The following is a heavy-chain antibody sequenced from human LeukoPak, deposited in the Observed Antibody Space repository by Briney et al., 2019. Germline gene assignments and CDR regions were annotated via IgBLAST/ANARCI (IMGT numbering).Heavy chain of an antibody. J-gene: IGHJ6*04. V-gene: IGHV4-34*01. CDR3: ARRSSSWYLYYGMDV. D-gene: IGHD6-13*01. CDR2: INHSGST. Sequence: SETLSLTCAVYGGSFSGYYWSWIRQPPGKGLEWIGEINHSGSTNYNPSLKSRVTISVDTSKNQFSLKLSSVTAADTAVYYCARRSSSWYLYYGMDVWGKGTTVTVPS. CDR1: GGSFSGYY.